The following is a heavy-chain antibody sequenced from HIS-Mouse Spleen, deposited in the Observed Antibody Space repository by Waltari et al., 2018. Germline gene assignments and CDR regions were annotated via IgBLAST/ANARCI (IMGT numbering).Heavy chain of an antibody. V-gene: IGHV3-53*01. CDR1: GFTVRSNY. CDR3: AGGVGSSWYYFDY. CDR2: IYSGGST. D-gene: IGHD6-13*01. Sequence: EVQLVESGGGLIQPGGSLRLSCAASGFTVRSNYMSWVRQAPGKGLEWVSVIYSGGSTYYADSVKGRFTISRDNSKNTLYLQMNSLRAEDTAVYYCAGGVGSSWYYFDYWGQGTLVTVSS. J-gene: IGHJ4*02.